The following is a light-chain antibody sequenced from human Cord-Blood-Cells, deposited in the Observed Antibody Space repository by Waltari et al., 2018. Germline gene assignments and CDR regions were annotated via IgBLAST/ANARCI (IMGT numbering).Light chain of an antibody. Sequence: NFMLTQPHSVSESPGKTVTISCTRSSGSIASNYVQWYQHRPGSSPTTVIYEDNPRHSGVPVRFACSIDSSSNSASLTISGLKTEYEADYYCQSYDSSNQVFGGGTKLTVL. CDR3: QSYDSSNQV. J-gene: IGLJ3*02. CDR2: EDN. V-gene: IGLV6-57*01. CDR1: SGSIASNY.